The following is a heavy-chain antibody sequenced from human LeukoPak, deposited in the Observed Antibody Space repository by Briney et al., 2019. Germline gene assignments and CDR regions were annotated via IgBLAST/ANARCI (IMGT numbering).Heavy chain of an antibody. CDR1: GFTFRSDW. D-gene: IGHD4-11*01. CDR2: INPDGSAT. V-gene: IGHV3-7*01. CDR3: ARSRTVGAFDL. Sequence: GGSLRLSRAASGFTFRSDWMSWVRQAPEKGLEWAANINPDGSATYYVDSVKGRFIISRDNSKNTLYLQMNSLRAEDTAVYYCARSRTVGAFDLWGQGTMVTVSS. J-gene: IGHJ3*01.